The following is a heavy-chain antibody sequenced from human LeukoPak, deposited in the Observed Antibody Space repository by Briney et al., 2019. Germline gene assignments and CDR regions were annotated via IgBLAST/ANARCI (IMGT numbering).Heavy chain of an antibody. CDR1: RFTFSRYA. Sequence: GGSLRLSCAASRFTFSRYAMHWVRQAPGKGLEWVAVIWYDGSNKYYADSVKGRFTISRDNSKNTLYLQMNSLRAEDTAVYYCARSGSGSYAFDIWGQGTMVTISS. V-gene: IGHV3-33*01. CDR2: IWYDGSNK. D-gene: IGHD3-10*01. J-gene: IGHJ3*02. CDR3: ARSGSGSYAFDI.